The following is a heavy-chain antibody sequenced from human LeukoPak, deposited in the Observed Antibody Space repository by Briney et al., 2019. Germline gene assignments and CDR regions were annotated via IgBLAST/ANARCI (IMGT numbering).Heavy chain of an antibody. J-gene: IGHJ4*02. V-gene: IGHV3-23*01. CDR2: LSAGGDST. Sequence: GSLRLSCAASGFTFNIYAMSWVRQAPGKGLEWVSGLSAGGDSTYFAASVKGRFTISRDNSKSTLYLQMNSLRAEDTALYYCAKSHTNTRSLTDYWGQGTLVTVSS. CDR1: GFTFNIYA. D-gene: IGHD2-8*01. CDR3: AKSHTNTRSLTDY.